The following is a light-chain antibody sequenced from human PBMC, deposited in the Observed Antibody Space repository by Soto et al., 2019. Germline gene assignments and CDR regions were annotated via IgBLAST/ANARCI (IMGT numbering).Light chain of an antibody. CDR3: QQYNNWPPWT. V-gene: IGKV3-15*01. CDR1: QSVSDK. CDR2: HAS. J-gene: IGKJ1*01. Sequence: EILMTQSPATLSVSPGERSTLXXRASQSVSDKLAWYQQKPGQATRLLXYHASARATGIPARFSGSGSGTEFTLTISGLQSEDFAVYYCQQYNNWPPWTFGQGTKVDIK.